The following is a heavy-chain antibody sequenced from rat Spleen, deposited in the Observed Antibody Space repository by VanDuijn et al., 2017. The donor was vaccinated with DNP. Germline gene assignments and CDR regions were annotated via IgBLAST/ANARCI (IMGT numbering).Heavy chain of an antibody. Sequence: EVQLVESGGGLVQPGRSLKLSCEVSRITFSDHNMAWVRQAPKKSLEWVATISSDGSRTYYRDSVKGRFTISRDNAKNTLYLQMDSLRSEDTATYYCATVRRSSYVMDAWGQGASVTVSS. J-gene: IGHJ4*01. CDR3: ATVRRSSYVMDA. CDR2: ISSDGSRT. V-gene: IGHV5-7*01. CDR1: RITFSDHN.